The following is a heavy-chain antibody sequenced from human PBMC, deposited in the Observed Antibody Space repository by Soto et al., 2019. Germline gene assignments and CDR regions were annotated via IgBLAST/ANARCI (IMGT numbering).Heavy chain of an antibody. CDR2: IWYDGSNK. D-gene: IGHD3-3*01. J-gene: IGHJ6*02. V-gene: IGHV3-33*01. CDR3: ARNNFWSGFIGMDV. CDR1: GFTFSSYG. Sequence: GGSLRLSCAPSGFTFSSYGIHRVRQAPGKGLEWVAVIWYDGSNKYYADSVKGRFTMSRDNSKNTLYLQMNSLRAADTAVYYCARNNFWSGFIGMDVQRQGTTVT.